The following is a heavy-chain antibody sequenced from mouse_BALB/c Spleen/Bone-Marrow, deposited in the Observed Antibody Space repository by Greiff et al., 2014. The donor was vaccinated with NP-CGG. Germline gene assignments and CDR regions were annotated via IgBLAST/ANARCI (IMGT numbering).Heavy chain of an antibody. CDR2: IYPSDSYT. CDR1: DYTFTSYW. J-gene: IGHJ3*01. CDR3: TRDDGCFAY. D-gene: IGHD2-3*01. V-gene: IGHV1-69*02. Sequence: QVQLQQSGTDLVRPGASVKLSCKASDYTFTSYWINWVKQRPGQGLEWIGNIYPSDSYTNYNQKFKDKATLTVDKSSSTAYMHLSSPTSEDSTVYCCTRDDGCFAYWGQGTLVTVSA.